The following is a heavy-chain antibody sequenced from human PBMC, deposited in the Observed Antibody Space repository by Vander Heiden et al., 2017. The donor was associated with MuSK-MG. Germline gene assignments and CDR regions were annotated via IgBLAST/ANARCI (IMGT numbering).Heavy chain of an antibody. D-gene: IGHD2-8*02. CDR3: ANGGGMYWGEALDY. CDR2: ISGSGGTK. Sequence: EVQLLESGGGLVQPGGSLRLSCAASGFTFSNYAMNWVRQAPGKGREWVSAISGSGGTKYYADAGKGRFTISRDNSKNTLYLQMNSMRDEDKAVYYCANGGGMYWGEALDYWGQGNLVTVSS. V-gene: IGHV3-23*01. J-gene: IGHJ4*02. CDR1: GFTFSNYA.